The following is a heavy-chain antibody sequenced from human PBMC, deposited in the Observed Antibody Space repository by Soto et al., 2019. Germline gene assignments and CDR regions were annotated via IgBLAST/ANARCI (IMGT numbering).Heavy chain of an antibody. CDR1: GASISGSNW. Sequence: QVQLQESGPGLVEPSGTLSLTCAVSGASISGSNWWSWVRQPPGKGLEWIGEIYHSGSTNYNPSLKSRVAISMDKAKNQFSLKLSSMTAADTAVYYCARLIAAASHPFDYWGQGTLVTVSS. D-gene: IGHD6-13*01. CDR2: IYHSGST. V-gene: IGHV4-4*02. J-gene: IGHJ4*02. CDR3: ARLIAAASHPFDY.